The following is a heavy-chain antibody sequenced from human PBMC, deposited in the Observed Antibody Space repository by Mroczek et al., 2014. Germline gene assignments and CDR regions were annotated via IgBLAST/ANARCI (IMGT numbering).Heavy chain of an antibody. CDR2: IYHSGST. V-gene: IGHV4-30-2*01. J-gene: IGHJ3*02. D-gene: IGHD3-3*01. Sequence: QVQLQQSGSGLVKPSQTLSLTCAVSGGSISSGGYSWSWIRQPPGKGLEWIGYIYHSGSTYYNPSLKSRVTISVDRSKNQFSLKLSSVTAADTAVYYCARGTISDFWSGYYAFDIWGQGTMVTVSS. CDR1: GGSISSGGYS. CDR3: ARGTISDFWSGYYAFDI.